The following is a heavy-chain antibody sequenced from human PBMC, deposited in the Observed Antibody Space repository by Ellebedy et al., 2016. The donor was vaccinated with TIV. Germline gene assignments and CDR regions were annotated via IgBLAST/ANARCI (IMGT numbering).Heavy chain of an antibody. V-gene: IGHV3-30*03. CDR3: ARKSDTLLFAGGDC. J-gene: IGHJ4*02. CDR1: GFTFSNYG. D-gene: IGHD3-16*01. Sequence: GESLKISCAASGFTFSNYGMHWVRQAPGKGLEWVAAISYDGSYKSYADSVKGRFTISRDSAKNTLYLQMNSLRVEDTAVYYCARKSDTLLFAGGDCWGQGTLVTVSS. CDR2: ISYDGSYK.